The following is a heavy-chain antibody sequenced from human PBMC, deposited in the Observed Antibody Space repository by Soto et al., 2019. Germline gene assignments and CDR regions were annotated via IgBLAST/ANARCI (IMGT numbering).Heavy chain of an antibody. CDR2: INPSGGST. Sequence: GASVKVSCKASGYTFTSYYMHWVRQAPGQGLEWMGIINPSGGSTSYAQKFQGRVTMTRGTSTSTVYMELSSLRSEDTAVYYCARAQPYYYDSSGLDYWGQGTLVTVSS. CDR1: GYTFTSYY. CDR3: ARAQPYYYDSSGLDY. V-gene: IGHV1-46*01. J-gene: IGHJ4*02. D-gene: IGHD3-22*01.